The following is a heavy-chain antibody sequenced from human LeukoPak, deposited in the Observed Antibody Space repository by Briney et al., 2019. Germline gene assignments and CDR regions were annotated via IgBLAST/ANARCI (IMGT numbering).Heavy chain of an antibody. CDR2: ISYDGRNK. Sequence: GGSPRLSCGASGFIFRNHAMHWVRQAPGKGLEWVAVISYDGRNKYYADSVKGRFTISRDNSENTLYLQMNSLRTDDTAVYYCVREEFGNVYFDYWGQGTLVTVSS. CDR1: GFIFRNHA. D-gene: IGHD3-10*01. J-gene: IGHJ4*02. V-gene: IGHV3-30*04. CDR3: VREEFGNVYFDY.